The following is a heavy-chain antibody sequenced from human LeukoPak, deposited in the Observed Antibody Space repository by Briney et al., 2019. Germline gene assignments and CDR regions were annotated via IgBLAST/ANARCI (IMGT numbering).Heavy chain of an antibody. J-gene: IGHJ4*02. CDR3: ARVDCSGDECYSEVY. CDR2: ISTDNGNT. V-gene: IGHV1-18*01. D-gene: IGHD2-15*01. CDR1: GYTFFYYG. Sequence: ASVKVSCKASGYTFFYYGVSWVRQAPGQGLEWMGWISTDNGNTNYAQKLQGRVTSTTDISTSTAYMELRSLRSDDTAVYYCARVDCSGDECYSEVYWGQGTLVTVSS.